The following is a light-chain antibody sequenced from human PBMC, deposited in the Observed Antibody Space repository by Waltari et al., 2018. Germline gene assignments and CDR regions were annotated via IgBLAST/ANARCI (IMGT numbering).Light chain of an antibody. V-gene: IGLV1-47*01. CDR3: AAWDDSLSGHVV. Sequence: QSVLTQPPSASGTPGQRVIISCSVSSSNIGSNYVYWYQQVPGTAPKLLIYKNNQRPSGVPDRFAGSKSGTSASLAISGLRYEDEADYYCAAWDDSLSGHVVFGGGTKLTAL. CDR2: KNN. CDR1: SSNIGSNY. J-gene: IGLJ2*01.